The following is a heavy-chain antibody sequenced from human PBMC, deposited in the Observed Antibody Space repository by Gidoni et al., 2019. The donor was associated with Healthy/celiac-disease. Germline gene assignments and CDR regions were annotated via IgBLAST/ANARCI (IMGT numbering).Heavy chain of an antibody. J-gene: IGHJ4*02. CDR3: AKGRSSGGVDY. D-gene: IGHD1-26*01. Sequence: EVQLVESGGGLVQPGRSLRLSCAASGFPVDDYAMHWVRQAPGKGLEWVSGISWNSGSIGYADSVKGRFTISRDNAKNSLYLQMNSLRAEDTALYYCAKGRSSGGVDYWGQGTLVTVSS. CDR1: GFPVDDYA. CDR2: ISWNSGSI. V-gene: IGHV3-9*01.